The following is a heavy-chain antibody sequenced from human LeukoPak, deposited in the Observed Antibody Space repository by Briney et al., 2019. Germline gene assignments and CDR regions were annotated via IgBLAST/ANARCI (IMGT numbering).Heavy chain of an antibody. Sequence: GRSLRLSCAASGFTFSSYAMHWVRQAPGKGLEWVAVISYDGSNKYYADSVKGRFTISRDNSKNTLYLQMNSLRAEDTAVYYCARDQEWELPFDYWGQGTLVTVSS. J-gene: IGHJ4*02. V-gene: IGHV3-30-3*01. CDR3: ARDQEWELPFDY. CDR1: GFTFSSYA. CDR2: ISYDGSNK. D-gene: IGHD1-26*01.